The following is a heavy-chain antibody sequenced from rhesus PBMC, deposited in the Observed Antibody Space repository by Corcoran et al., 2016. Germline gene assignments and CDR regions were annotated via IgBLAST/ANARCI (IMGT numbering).Heavy chain of an antibody. CDR2: FYGSSGSP. Sequence: QVQLQESGPGVVKPSETLSLTCAVSGGSINSAYDWRWIRPLPGEGLEWIGYFYGSSGSPHYSPSLKNRVTISKDASKNQFSLKLSSVTAADTAVYYCARVFSYWGQGVLVTVSS. CDR1: GGSINSAYD. V-gene: IGHV4-76*01. D-gene: IGHD2-27*01. J-gene: IGHJ4*01. CDR3: ARVFSY.